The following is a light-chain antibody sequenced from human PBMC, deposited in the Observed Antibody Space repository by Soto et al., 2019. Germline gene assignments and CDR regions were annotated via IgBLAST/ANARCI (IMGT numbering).Light chain of an antibody. CDR3: QQYNSYSIT. CDR2: DVS. V-gene: IGKV1-5*01. Sequence: DIQMTQSPSTLSASVGDRVTITCRASQSISSWLAWYQQKPGKAPKLLIYDVSSLRSGVPSRFSGSGSGTEFTLTISSLQPDDFATYYCQQYNSYSITFGQGTQLEIK. CDR1: QSISSW. J-gene: IGKJ5*01.